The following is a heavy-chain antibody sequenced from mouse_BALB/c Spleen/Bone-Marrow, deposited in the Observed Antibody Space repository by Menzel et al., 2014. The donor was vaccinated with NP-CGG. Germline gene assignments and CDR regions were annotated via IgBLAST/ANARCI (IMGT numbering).Heavy chain of an antibody. D-gene: IGHD1-1*01. Sequence: VKLMESGAELVKPGASVKLSCKASGYTFTSYWMHWVKQRPGQGLEWIGEINPSNGRTNYNEKFKSKATLTVDKSSSTAYMQLSSLTSEGSAVYYCARRATAVVATDYWGQGTTLTVSS. CDR1: GYTFTSYW. J-gene: IGHJ2*01. CDR3: ARRATAVVATDY. CDR2: INPSNGRT. V-gene: IGHV1S81*02.